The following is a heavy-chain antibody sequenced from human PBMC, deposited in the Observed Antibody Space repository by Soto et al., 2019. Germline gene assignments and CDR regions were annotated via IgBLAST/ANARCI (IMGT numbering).Heavy chain of an antibody. CDR2: ISSSGSTI. CDR3: ARAILRNWNYGQGY. Sequence: GGALRLSCAAPGFTFSDYYMSWIRQAPGKGLEWVSYISSSGSTIYYADSVKGRFTISRDNAKNSLYLQMNSLRAEDTAVYYCARAILRNWNYGQGYWGQGTLVTVSS. V-gene: IGHV3-11*01. D-gene: IGHD1-7*01. J-gene: IGHJ4*02. CDR1: GFTFSDYY.